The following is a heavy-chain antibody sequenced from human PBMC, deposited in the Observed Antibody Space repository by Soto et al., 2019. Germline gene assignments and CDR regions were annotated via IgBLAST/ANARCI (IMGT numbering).Heavy chain of an antibody. CDR2: IYYSGRT. V-gene: IGHV4-39*01. Sequence: SDTLSVNSIVSGESISSSSYYWGWIRQPPGKGLEWIGSIYYSGRTYYNPSFKSRVTISIDTSKNQFSLKLSSVTATDTAVYYCARQRTTVVTQAYFDHWGQGALFTVSS. CDR1: GESISSSSYY. D-gene: IGHD2-21*02. J-gene: IGHJ4*02. CDR3: ARQRTTVVTQAYFDH.